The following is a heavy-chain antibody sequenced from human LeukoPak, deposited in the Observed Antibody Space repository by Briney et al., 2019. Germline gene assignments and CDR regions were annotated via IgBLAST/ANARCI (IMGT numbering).Heavy chain of an antibody. CDR1: GGSFSGYY. CDR2: INHSGST. CDR3: ARGWVPGRYFNY. Sequence: SETLSLTRAVYGGSFSGYYWSWIRQPPGKGLEWIGEINHSGSTNYNPSLKSRVTISVDTSKNQFSLKLSSVTAADTAVYYCARGWVPGRYFNYWGQGTLVTVSS. J-gene: IGHJ4*02. V-gene: IGHV4-34*01. D-gene: IGHD3-10*01.